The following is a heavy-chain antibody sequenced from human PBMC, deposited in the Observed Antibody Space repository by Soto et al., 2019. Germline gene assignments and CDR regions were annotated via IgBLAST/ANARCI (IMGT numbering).Heavy chain of an antibody. Sequence: PGGSLRLSCAASVFTFSNYWMSLVRQAPAKGLECVANIKEDGSEKYYVDSVKGRFTISRDNAKNSLYLQMNSLRAEYTAVYYCASNPPRVSWTYSFEHWGQGTLVTVSS. V-gene: IGHV3-7*03. CDR3: ASNPPRVSWTYSFEH. J-gene: IGHJ4*02. CDR2: IKEDGSEK. CDR1: VFTFSNYW. D-gene: IGHD3-10*01.